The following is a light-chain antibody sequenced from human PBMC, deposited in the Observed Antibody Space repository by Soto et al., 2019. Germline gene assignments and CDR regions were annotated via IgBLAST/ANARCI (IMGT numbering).Light chain of an antibody. Sequence: EIVLTQSPGTLSLSPGQRATLSCRASQSVSTNYLVWYQQKPGQAPRLLSYDASNRATGIPDRFSGSGSGTDFTLTISRLEPEDFAVYYCQQYGSSPLTFGGGTKVEIK. V-gene: IGKV3-20*01. CDR3: QQYGSSPLT. CDR2: DAS. J-gene: IGKJ4*01. CDR1: QSVSTNY.